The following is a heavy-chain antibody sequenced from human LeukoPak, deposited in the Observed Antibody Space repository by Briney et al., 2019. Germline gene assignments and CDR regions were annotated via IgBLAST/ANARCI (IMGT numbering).Heavy chain of an antibody. Sequence: SETLSLTCAVYGGSFSGYYWSWIRQPPGKGLEWIGEINHSGSTNYNPSLKSRVTISVDTSKNQFSLKLSSVTAADTAVYYCARDIGSSASYWGQEPWSPSPQ. D-gene: IGHD1-26*01. CDR1: GGSFSGYY. CDR3: ARDIGSSASY. CDR2: INHSGST. V-gene: IGHV4-34*01. J-gene: IGHJ4*01.